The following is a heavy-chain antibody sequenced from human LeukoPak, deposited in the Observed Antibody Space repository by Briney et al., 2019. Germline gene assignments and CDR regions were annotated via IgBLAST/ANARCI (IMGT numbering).Heavy chain of an antibody. CDR3: AREVLDFDY. D-gene: IGHD2-2*03. J-gene: IGHJ4*02. CDR1: GGSISSGSYY. V-gene: IGHV4-61*02. CDR2: IYTSGST. Sequence: SETLSLTCTVSGGSISSGSYYWSWIRQPAGKGLEWIGRIYTSGSTNYNPSLKSRVTISVDTSKNQFSLKLSSVTAADTAVYYCAREVLDFDYWGQGTLVTVSS.